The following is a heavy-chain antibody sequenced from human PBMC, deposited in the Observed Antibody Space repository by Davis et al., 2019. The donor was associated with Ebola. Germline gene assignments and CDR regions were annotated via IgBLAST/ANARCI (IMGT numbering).Heavy chain of an antibody. Sequence: GESLKISCAASGFTFSSDWMSWVRQAPGKAMERVANIMQDGSEKYYVDSVKGRFTILRDNAKKSLYLQMKSLRDEDTAVYYCAKFRDGYPYYGMDVWGKGTKVIVSS. CDR2: IMQDGSEK. J-gene: IGHJ6*04. D-gene: IGHD5-24*01. CDR1: GFTFSSDW. V-gene: IGHV3-7*01. CDR3: AKFRDGYPYYGMDV.